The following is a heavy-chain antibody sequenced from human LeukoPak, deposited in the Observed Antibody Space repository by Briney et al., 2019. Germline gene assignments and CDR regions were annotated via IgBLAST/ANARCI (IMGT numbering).Heavy chain of an antibody. CDR2: MNPNNGHT. V-gene: IGHV1-8*01. CDR1: GYTFSRYE. Sequence: ASVKVSCKTSGYTFSRYEINWVRQAPGQGLEWMGWMNPNNGHTGSAQKFQDRLTMTRDTSISTAYMELSRLRSDDTAVYYCARVPYYDIPYFDYWGQGTLVTVSS. D-gene: IGHD3-9*01. J-gene: IGHJ4*02. CDR3: ARVPYYDIPYFDY.